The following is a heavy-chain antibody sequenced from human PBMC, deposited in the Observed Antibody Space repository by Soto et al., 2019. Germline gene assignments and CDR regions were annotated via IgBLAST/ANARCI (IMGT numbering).Heavy chain of an antibody. J-gene: IGHJ6*04. CDR2: IYPGDSDT. V-gene: IGHV5-51*01. Sequence: PGESLKISCKGSGYSFTSYWIGWVRQMPGKGLEWMGIIYPGDSDTRYSPSFQGQVTISADKSISTAYLQWSSLKASDTAMYYCAWRGGSRLSYYYYYGMEVWGKGTTVTVSS. D-gene: IGHD1-26*01. CDR1: GYSFTSYW. CDR3: AWRGGSRLSYYYYYGMEV.